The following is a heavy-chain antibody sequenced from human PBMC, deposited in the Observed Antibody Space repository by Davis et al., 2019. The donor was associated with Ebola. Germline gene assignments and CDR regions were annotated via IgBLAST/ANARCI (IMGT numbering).Heavy chain of an antibody. CDR1: GGTFSSYA. D-gene: IGHD1-26*01. CDR3: ARGSGSYYAFDY. V-gene: IGHV1-69*05. J-gene: IGHJ4*02. Sequence: AASVKVSCKASGGTFSSYAISWVRQAPGQGLEWMGGIIPIFGTANYAQKFQGRVTITRDTSASTAYMELSSLRSEDTAVYYCARGSGSYYAFDYWGQGTLVTVSS. CDR2: IIPIFGTA.